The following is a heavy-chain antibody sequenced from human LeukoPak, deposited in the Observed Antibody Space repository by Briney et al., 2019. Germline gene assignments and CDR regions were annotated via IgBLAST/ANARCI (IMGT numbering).Heavy chain of an antibody. CDR1: GFIFSSYA. CDR2: ISYDGGIT. CDR3: ARDTTYYYDGGSSGPHYFDY. V-gene: IGHV3-30*01. Sequence: GRSLRLSCAASGFIFSSYAMYWVRQAPGKGPEWLAVISYDGGITHYADSVKDRFTISRDNSKNTLFLQLNSLRGDDTAVYYCARDTTYYYDGGSSGPHYFDYWGQGTLVTVSS. J-gene: IGHJ4*02. D-gene: IGHD3-10*01.